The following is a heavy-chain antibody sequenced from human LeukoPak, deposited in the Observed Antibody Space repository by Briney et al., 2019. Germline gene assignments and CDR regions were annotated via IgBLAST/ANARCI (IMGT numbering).Heavy chain of an antibody. CDR1: GFAFSSYG. Sequence: GGSLRLSCAASGFAFSSYGMHWVRQAPGKGLEWVAVIWYDGSDKYYADSVKGRFTISRDNSKNTLYLQMNSLRAEDTAMYYCATDQGIYWGQGTLVTVSS. CDR3: ATDQGIY. CDR2: IWYDGSDK. V-gene: IGHV3-33*01. J-gene: IGHJ4*02.